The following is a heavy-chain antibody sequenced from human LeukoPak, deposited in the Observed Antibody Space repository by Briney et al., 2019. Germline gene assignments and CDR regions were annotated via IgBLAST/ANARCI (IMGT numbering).Heavy chain of an antibody. J-gene: IGHJ1*01. CDR3: ASSTVVREGYFQH. CDR1: GGSFSGYY. D-gene: IGHD4-23*01. Sequence: PSETLSLTCAVYGGSFSGYYWSWIRQPPGKGLEWIGEINHSGSTNYNPSLKSRVTISVDTSKNQFSLKLSSVTAADTAVYYCASSTVVREGYFQHWGQGTLVTVSS. CDR2: INHSGST. V-gene: IGHV4-34*01.